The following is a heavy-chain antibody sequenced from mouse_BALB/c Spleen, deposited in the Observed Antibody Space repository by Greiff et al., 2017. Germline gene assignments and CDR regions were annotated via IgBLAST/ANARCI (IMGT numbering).Heavy chain of an antibody. J-gene: IGHJ2*01. CDR1: GYAFTNYL. V-gene: IGHV1-54*01. Sequence: VQLQQSGAELVRPGTSVKVSCKASGYAFTNYLIEWVKQRPGQGLEWIGVINPGSGGTNYNEKFKGKATLTADKSSSTAYMQLSSLTSDDSAVYFCARSITTAPLSFDYWGQGTTLTVSS. CDR3: ARSITTAPLSFDY. CDR2: INPGSGGT. D-gene: IGHD1-2*01.